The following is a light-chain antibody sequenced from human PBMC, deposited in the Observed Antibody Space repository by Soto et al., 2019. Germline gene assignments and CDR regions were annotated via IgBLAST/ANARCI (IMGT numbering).Light chain of an antibody. Sequence: EIVMTHSPATLSVSPCERATLSFSASQSVSGNLAWYQQKPGQAPRLLIYGASTRATGIPARFSGSGSGTEFTLTISSLQSEDFAIYYCQQYYNWPQYTFGQGTKVDIK. J-gene: IGKJ2*01. V-gene: IGKV3-15*01. CDR3: QQYYNWPQYT. CDR2: GAS. CDR1: QSVSGN.